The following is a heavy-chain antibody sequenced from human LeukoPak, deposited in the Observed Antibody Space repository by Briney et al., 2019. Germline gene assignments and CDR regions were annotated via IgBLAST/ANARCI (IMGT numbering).Heavy chain of an antibody. V-gene: IGHV1-18*04. D-gene: IGHD5-18*01. J-gene: IGHJ4*02. Sequence: ASVKVSCKASGYTFTSYGISWVRQAPGQGLEWMGWISAYNGDTNYAQKLQGRVTMTTDTSTSTAYMELRSLRSDDTAVYYCARLRYSYGPSEIWGQGTLVTVSS. CDR1: GYTFTSYG. CDR3: ARLRYSYGPSEI. CDR2: ISAYNGDT.